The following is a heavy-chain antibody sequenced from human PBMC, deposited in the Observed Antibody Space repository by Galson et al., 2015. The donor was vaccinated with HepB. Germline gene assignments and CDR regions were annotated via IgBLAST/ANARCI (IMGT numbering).Heavy chain of an antibody. CDR1: GGSISSYY. V-gene: IGHV4-59*01. Sequence: LSLTCTVSGGSISSYYWSWIRQPPGKGLDWIGYIYYSGSTNYNPSLKSRVTISVDTSKNQFSLKLSSVTAADTAVYYCAREAPTGHTFDYWGQGTLVTVSS. J-gene: IGHJ4*02. CDR2: IYYSGST. D-gene: IGHD4-17*01. CDR3: AREAPTGHTFDY.